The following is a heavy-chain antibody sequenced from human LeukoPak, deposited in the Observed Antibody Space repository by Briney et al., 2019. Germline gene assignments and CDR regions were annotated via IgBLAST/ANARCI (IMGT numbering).Heavy chain of an antibody. J-gene: IGHJ4*02. CDR3: ARADTEYSSGWYPIDY. D-gene: IGHD6-19*01. CDR2: IIPIFGTA. Sequence: SVKVSCKASGGAFSSYAISWVRQAPGQGLEWMGRIIPIFGTANYAQKFQGRVTITTDESTSTAYMELSSLRSEDTAVYYCARADTEYSSGWYPIDYWGQGTLVTVSS. CDR1: GGAFSSYA. V-gene: IGHV1-69*05.